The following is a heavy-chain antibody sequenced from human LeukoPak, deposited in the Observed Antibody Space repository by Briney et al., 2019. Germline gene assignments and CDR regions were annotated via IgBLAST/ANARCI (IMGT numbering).Heavy chain of an antibody. V-gene: IGHV3-7*01. CDR1: GFTFSSYR. Sequence: PGGSLRLCCAASGFTFSSYRMSWVRQAPGKGLEWVANIKQDGSEKYYVDSVKGRFTISRDNAKNSLYLQMNSLRAEDTAVYYCARVGTMVRGVIRGFDYWGQGTLVTVSS. D-gene: IGHD3-10*01. J-gene: IGHJ4*02. CDR2: IKQDGSEK. CDR3: ARVGTMVRGVIRGFDY.